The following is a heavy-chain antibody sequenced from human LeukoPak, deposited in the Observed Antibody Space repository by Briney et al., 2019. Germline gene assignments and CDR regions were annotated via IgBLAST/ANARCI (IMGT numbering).Heavy chain of an antibody. V-gene: IGHV4-4*07. CDR3: ARTGRITMVRGVLSWYFDL. CDR2: IYTSGST. D-gene: IGHD3-10*01. J-gene: IGHJ2*01. CDR1: GGSISSYY. Sequence: PSETLSLTCTVSGGSISSYYWSWIRQPAGKGLEWIGRIYTSGSTNYNPSLKSRVTMSVDTSKNQFSLKLSSVTAADTAVYYCARTGRITMVRGVLSWYFDLWGRGTLVTVSS.